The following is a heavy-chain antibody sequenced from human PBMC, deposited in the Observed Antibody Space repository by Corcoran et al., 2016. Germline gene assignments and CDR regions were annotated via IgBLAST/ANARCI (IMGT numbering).Heavy chain of an antibody. CDR2: IYYSGST. Sequence: QLQLQESGPGLVKPSETLSLTCTVSGGSISSSSYYWGWIRQPPGKGLAWIGSIYYSGSTYYNPSLKGRVTISVDTSKNQFSLKRSSGTAADTAVDYCARGAGTMYYYDYVMDGWGQGTTVTVSS. CDR3: ARGAGTMYYYDYVMDG. J-gene: IGHJ6*02. CDR1: GGSISSSSYY. V-gene: IGHV4-39*07. D-gene: IGHD1-7*01.